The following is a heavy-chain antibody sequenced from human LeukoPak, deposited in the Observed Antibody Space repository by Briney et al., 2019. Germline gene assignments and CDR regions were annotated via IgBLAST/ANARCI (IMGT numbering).Heavy chain of an antibody. J-gene: IGHJ4*02. CDR1: GYTFTSYD. CDR3: ARDVRSGYYYADY. CDR2: ISAYNGNT. D-gene: IGHD3-22*01. Sequence: ASVKVSCKASGYTFTSYDINWVRQATGQGLEWMGWISAYNGNTNYAQKLQGRVTMTRDTSISTAYMELSRLRSDDTAVYYCARDVRSGYYYADYWGQGTLVTVSS. V-gene: IGHV1-18*01.